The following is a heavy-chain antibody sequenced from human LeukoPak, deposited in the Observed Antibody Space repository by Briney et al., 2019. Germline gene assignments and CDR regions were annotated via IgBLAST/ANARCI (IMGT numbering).Heavy chain of an antibody. V-gene: IGHV4-39*01. CDR1: GGSIISSSHY. Sequence: KPSETLSLTCTVSGGSIISSSHYWAWIRQPPGKGLEWIGSIYYNGGTFYSPSLKSRASISVDTSKNQFSLKLSSVTAADTSVYFCAREEASAADYWGQGTLATVSS. J-gene: IGHJ4*02. D-gene: IGHD6-13*01. CDR3: AREEASAADY. CDR2: IYYNGGT.